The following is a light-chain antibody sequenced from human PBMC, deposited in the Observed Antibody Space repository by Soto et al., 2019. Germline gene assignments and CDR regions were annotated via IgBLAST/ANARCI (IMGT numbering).Light chain of an antibody. V-gene: IGLV1-51*01. CDR3: GSWDRSLSAYV. CDR2: DDN. J-gene: IGLJ1*01. CDR1: GSNVGGNS. Sequence: SVRKEPPSVSAAPGQRVAISCSGSGSNVGGNSVSWFQQLPGTAPKLLIYDDNKRPSGIPDRFSGSKSGTSATLGITGFQTGAEADYYWGSWDRSLSAYVFGPGTKLTVL.